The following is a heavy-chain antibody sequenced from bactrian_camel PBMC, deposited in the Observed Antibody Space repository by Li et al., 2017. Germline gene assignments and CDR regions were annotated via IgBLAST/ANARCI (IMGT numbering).Heavy chain of an antibody. V-gene: IGHV3-2*01. CDR1: GFTFSPYS. D-gene: IGHD2*01. Sequence: HVQLVESGGGLVQPGGSLVLSCAASGFTFSPYSMTWVRQAPGKGLEWVSTIYTDGSITYYAESVKGRFTISKDNANNTVNLMMNSLKPEDTAMYYCAANFGPYCSGPYLARRANFEGQGTQVTVS. CDR2: IYTDGSIT. J-gene: IGHJ4*01.